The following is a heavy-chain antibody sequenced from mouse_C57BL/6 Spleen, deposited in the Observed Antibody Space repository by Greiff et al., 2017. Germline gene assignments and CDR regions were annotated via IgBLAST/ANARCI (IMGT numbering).Heavy chain of an antibody. Sequence: EVQLVESGPELVKPGASVKMSCKASGYTFTDYNMHWVKQSHGKSLEWIGYINPNNGGTSYNQKFKGKATLTVNKSSSTAYMELRSLTSEDSAVYYCARLLYYFDYWGQGTTLTVSS. V-gene: IGHV1-22*01. CDR1: GYTFTDYN. CDR2: INPNNGGT. CDR3: ARLLYYFDY. J-gene: IGHJ2*01. D-gene: IGHD2-1*01.